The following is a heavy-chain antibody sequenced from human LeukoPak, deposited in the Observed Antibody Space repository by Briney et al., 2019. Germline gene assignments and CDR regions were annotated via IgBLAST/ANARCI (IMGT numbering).Heavy chain of an antibody. CDR1: GGSISSSSYY. V-gene: IGHV4-39*07. CDR2: IYYSGST. J-gene: IGHJ4*02. CDR3: AGFIAARPGGYFDY. D-gene: IGHD6-6*01. Sequence: SETLSLTCTVSGGSISSSSYYWGWIRQPPGKGLEWIGSIYYSGSTYYNPSLKSRVTISVDTSKNQFFLKLSSVTAADTAVYYCAGFIAARPGGYFDYWGQGTLVTVSS.